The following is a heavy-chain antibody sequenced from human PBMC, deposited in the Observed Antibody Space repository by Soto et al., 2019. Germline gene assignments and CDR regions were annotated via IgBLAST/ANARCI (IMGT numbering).Heavy chain of an antibody. J-gene: IGHJ4*02. Sequence: QVQLVQSGAEVKKAGASVKVSCKAYGYTFTSNYMHWVRQAPGQGLEWMVIMDPTDGITTYAQKFQGSVTKTRDTSTSKIYMELGSLRFNDTAVYYCARSYRYDSSGFYYWGQGTLVTVSS. CDR3: ARSYRYDSSGFYY. CDR1: GYTFTSNY. D-gene: IGHD3-22*01. V-gene: IGHV1-46*01. CDR2: MDPTDGIT.